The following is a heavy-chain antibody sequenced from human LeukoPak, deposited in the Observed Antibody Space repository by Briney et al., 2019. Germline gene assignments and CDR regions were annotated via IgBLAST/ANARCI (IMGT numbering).Heavy chain of an antibody. Sequence: PSETLSLTCAVYGGSFSGYYWSWIRQPPGKGLEWIGEINHSGSTNYNPSLKSRVTISVDTSKNQFSLKLSSVTAADTAVYYCASDGSSAATPYYYYMDVWGKGTAVTVSS. CDR3: ASDGSSAATPYYYYMDV. CDR1: GGSFSGYY. D-gene: IGHD2-15*01. J-gene: IGHJ6*03. CDR2: INHSGST. V-gene: IGHV4-34*01.